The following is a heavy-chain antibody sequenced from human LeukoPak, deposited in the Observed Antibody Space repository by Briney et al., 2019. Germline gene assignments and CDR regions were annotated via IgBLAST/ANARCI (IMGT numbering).Heavy chain of an antibody. Sequence: GGSLRLSCAASGFTFSNYGMHWVRQAPGKGLEWVAVISHEGSGNYYADSVKGRFTISRDNSKNMVYLQMNSLRAEDTAVYYCARTREQWQVLDYWGQGTLVTVSS. CDR1: GFTFSNYG. D-gene: IGHD6-19*01. CDR2: ISHEGSGN. CDR3: ARTREQWQVLDY. J-gene: IGHJ4*02. V-gene: IGHV3-30*03.